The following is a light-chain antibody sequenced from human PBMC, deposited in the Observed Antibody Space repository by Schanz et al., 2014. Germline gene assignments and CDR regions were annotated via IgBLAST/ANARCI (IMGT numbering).Light chain of an antibody. V-gene: IGKV3-20*01. CDR1: QSVSSY. CDR2: GVS. J-gene: IGKJ1*01. Sequence: EIVLPQSPATLSLSPGERATLSCRASQSVSSYLAWYQQKPGQAPRLLMYGVSNRATGIPARFSGSGSGTDFTLSISRLEPEDFAVYYCQHYGNSPPLTFGQGTKVEI. CDR3: QHYGNSPPLT.